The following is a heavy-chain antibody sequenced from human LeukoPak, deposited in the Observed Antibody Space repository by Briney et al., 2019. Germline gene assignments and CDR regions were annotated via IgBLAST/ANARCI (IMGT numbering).Heavy chain of an antibody. Sequence: GGSLRLSCAASGFTFSSYGMSWVRQAPGKGLEWVSAISGSGGSTYYADSVKGRFTISRDNSKNTLYLQMNSLRAEDTAVYYCAKTPSGSYNPFDYWGQGTLVTVSS. D-gene: IGHD1-26*01. V-gene: IGHV3-23*01. J-gene: IGHJ4*02. CDR3: AKTPSGSYNPFDY. CDR2: ISGSGGST. CDR1: GFTFSSYG.